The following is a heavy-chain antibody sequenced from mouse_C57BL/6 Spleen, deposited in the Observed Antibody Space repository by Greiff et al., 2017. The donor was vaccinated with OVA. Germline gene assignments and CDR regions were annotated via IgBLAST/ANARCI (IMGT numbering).Heavy chain of an antibody. D-gene: IGHD2-1*01. V-gene: IGHV1-53*01. Sequence: QVQLQQPGTELVKPGASVKLSCKASGYTFTSYWMHWVKQRPGRGLEWIGNINPSNGGTNYNEKFKSKATLTVDKSSSTAYMQLSSLTSEDTAVYYCARRDYYYGNYDWYFDVWGTGTTVTVSS. CDR3: ARRDYYYGNYDWYFDV. CDR1: GYTFTSYW. CDR2: INPSNGGT. J-gene: IGHJ1*03.